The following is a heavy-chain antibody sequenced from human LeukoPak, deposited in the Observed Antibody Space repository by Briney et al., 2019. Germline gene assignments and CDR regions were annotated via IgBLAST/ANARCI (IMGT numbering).Heavy chain of an antibody. Sequence: GASVKVSCKASGYTFNSYGISWMRQAPGQGVEWMGWISAHNGNTNYEEKVQGRVTMTTDTSTSTAYMELRSLRSDDTAVYYCARDKGTVATYYYYYMDVWGKGTTVTVSS. CDR2: ISAHNGNT. CDR3: ARDKGTVATYYYYYMDV. J-gene: IGHJ6*03. CDR1: GYTFNSYG. D-gene: IGHD6-19*01. V-gene: IGHV1-18*01.